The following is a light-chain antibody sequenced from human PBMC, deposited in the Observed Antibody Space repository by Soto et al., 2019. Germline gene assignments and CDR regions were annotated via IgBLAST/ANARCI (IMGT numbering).Light chain of an antibody. V-gene: IGKV3-15*01. CDR2: GAS. CDR3: QQYHNLPPWT. J-gene: IGKJ1*01. CDR1: QSVSGN. Sequence: EIVMTQSPATLSVSPGERATLSCRASQSVSGNLAWYQQKPGQAPRLLIYGASTRATGIPARFSGSGSGTEFTLTISSLQSEDFAVYYCQQYHNLPPWTFGQGTKVEIK.